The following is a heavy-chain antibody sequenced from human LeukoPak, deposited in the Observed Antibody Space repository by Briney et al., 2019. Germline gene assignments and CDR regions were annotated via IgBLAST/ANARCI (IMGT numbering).Heavy chain of an antibody. D-gene: IGHD5-24*01. CDR2: IYYSGTT. CDR3: AARRDGYL. V-gene: IGHV4-39*01. Sequence: PSETLSLTCTVSGGSISGSSYYWGWIRQPPGKGLEWIGSIYYSGTTYYNPSLKSRVTISVDTSKNQFSLKLSSVTAADTAIYYCAARRDGYLWGQGTLVTVSS. J-gene: IGHJ5*02. CDR1: GGSISGSSYY.